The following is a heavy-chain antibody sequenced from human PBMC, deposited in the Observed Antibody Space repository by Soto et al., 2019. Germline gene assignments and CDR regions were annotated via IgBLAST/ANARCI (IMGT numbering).Heavy chain of an antibody. CDR1: VDSVSSNSAG. CDR2: TYYRSKWYN. V-gene: IGHV6-1*01. Sequence: SEILSLTCAISVDSVSSNSAGWNWIMQSPSRGLEWLGRTYYRSKWYNEYAVSVKSRIIINADTSKNQFSLQLNSVTPEDTAVYYCVRAVVPAETNNWLEPWAQADLVPV. CDR3: VRAVVPAETNNWLEP. D-gene: IGHD2-2*01. J-gene: IGHJ5*02.